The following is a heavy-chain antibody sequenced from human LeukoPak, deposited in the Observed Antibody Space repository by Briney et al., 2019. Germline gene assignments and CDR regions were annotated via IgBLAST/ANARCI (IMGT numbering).Heavy chain of an antibody. CDR3: ARVLSGSWDWFDP. V-gene: IGHV3-74*01. J-gene: IGHJ5*02. CDR2: INTDGSRI. CDR1: GFTFSNYW. D-gene: IGHD3-22*01. Sequence: GGSLRLSCAASGFTFSNYWMHWVRHAPGKGLVWVSRINTDGSRITYADSVKGRFTISRDNAMNTVYLQMNSLRAEDTAVYYCARVLSGSWDWFDPWGQGTLVTVSS.